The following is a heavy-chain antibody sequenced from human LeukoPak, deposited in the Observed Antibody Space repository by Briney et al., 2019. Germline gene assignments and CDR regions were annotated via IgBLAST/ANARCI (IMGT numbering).Heavy chain of an antibody. CDR3: ASSAYYGSGFDQPIDY. CDR2: ISSSGSTI. D-gene: IGHD3-10*01. Sequence: GGSLRLSCAVSGLTFSDYYMSWIRQAPGKGLEWISSISSSGSTIYYADSVKGRFTISRGNSKNTLYLQMGSLRAEDMAVYYCASSAYYGSGFDQPIDYWGQGTLVTVSS. CDR1: GLTFSDYY. V-gene: IGHV3-11*04. J-gene: IGHJ4*02.